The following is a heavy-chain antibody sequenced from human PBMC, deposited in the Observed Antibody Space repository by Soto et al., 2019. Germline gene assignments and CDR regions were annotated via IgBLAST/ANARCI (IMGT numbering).Heavy chain of an antibody. CDR1: GGSISSCGYY. V-gene: IGHV4-31*11. D-gene: IGHD3-22*01. J-gene: IGHJ5*02. CDR3: ARTSYDSSGTAADP. CDR2: IYYSGST. Sequence: TLSLTCAVSGGSISSCGYYWCCIRQHPGKGLEWIGYIYYSGSTYYNPSLKSRVTISVDTSKNQFSLKLSSVTAADTAVYYCARTSYDSSGTAADPWGQGTLVTVSS.